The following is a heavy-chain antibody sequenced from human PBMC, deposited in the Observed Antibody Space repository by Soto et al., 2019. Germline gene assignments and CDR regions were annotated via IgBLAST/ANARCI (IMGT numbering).Heavy chain of an antibody. V-gene: IGHV4-31*03. J-gene: IGHJ4*02. CDR2: IYYSGNT. D-gene: IGHD2-15*01. Sequence: SETLSLTCTVSGASISSGGYYWSWIRQHPGKGLEWIGYIYYSGNTYYNPSLKSRVTTSLDTSTNQFSLRLSSVTAADTAVYYCARVLGYCSGGNCYPDYWGQGTLVTVSS. CDR1: GASISSGGYY. CDR3: ARVLGYCSGGNCYPDY.